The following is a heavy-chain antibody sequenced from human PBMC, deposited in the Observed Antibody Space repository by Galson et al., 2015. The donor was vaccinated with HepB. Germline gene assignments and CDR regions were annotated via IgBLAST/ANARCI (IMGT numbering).Heavy chain of an antibody. CDR1: GFSFSNYA. CDR3: VKGQWPLTNWFDT. D-gene: IGHD6-19*01. Sequence: SLRLSCAASGFSFSNYAMHWVRQAPGKGLEYVSGVSDDEISTSYGDSVKGRFTISRDNSKNTMYLRMNSLRPEDTGVYYCVKGQWPLTNWFDTWGQGTLVSVSS. V-gene: IGHV3-64D*06. CDR2: VSDDEIST. J-gene: IGHJ5*02.